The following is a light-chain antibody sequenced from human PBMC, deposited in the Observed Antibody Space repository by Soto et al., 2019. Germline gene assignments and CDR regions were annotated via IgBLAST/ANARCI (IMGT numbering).Light chain of an antibody. J-gene: IGKJ2*01. CDR2: GAS. V-gene: IGKV3-20*01. CDR1: QSIANTY. Sequence: EIVLIQSPGTLSLSPGERATLSCRASQSIANTYLAWYQHKPGQAPRLLIYGASSRATGIPDRFSGSGSGTDFTLTIRRLEPEDFAVYYCQQYGGSPPTYTFGQGTKLEIK. CDR3: QQYGGSPPTYT.